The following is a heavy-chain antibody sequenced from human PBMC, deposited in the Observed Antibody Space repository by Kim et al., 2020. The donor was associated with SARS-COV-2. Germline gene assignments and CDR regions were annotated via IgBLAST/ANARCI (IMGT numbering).Heavy chain of an antibody. Sequence: VKSRLTISRDNSKNSLYLQMNSLRTEDTALYYCTKDISRYSYGWYYSGMDVWGQGTTVTVSS. V-gene: IGHV3-43*01. D-gene: IGHD5-18*01. CDR3: TKDISRYSYGWYYSGMDV. J-gene: IGHJ6*02.